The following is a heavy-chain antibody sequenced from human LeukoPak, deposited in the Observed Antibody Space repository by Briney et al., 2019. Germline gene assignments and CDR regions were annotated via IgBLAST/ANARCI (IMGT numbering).Heavy chain of an antibody. J-gene: IGHJ6*02. D-gene: IGHD6-6*01. CDR2: IIPIFGTA. Sequence: GASVKVSCKASGGTFSSYAISWVRQAPGQGLEWMGGIIPIFGTANCAQKFQGRVTITADESTSTAYMELSSLRSEDTAVYYCARGLIAARPYAYYYYGMDVWGQGTTVTVSS. CDR3: ARGLIAARPYAYYYYGMDV. CDR1: GGTFSSYA. V-gene: IGHV1-69*13.